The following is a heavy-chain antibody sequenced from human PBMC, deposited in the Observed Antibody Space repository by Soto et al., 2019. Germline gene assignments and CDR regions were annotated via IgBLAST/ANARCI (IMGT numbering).Heavy chain of an antibody. CDR1: GGTFSSYT. D-gene: IGHD6-19*01. J-gene: IGHJ5*02. CDR2: IIPILGIA. CDR3: ARHIAVAGRGMVWFDP. V-gene: IGHV1-69*02. Sequence: SVKVSCKASGGTFSSYTISWVRQAPGQGLEWMGRIIPILGIANYAQKFQGRVTITADKSTSTAYMELSSLRSEDTAVYYCARHIAVAGRGMVWFDPWGQGTLVTVSS.